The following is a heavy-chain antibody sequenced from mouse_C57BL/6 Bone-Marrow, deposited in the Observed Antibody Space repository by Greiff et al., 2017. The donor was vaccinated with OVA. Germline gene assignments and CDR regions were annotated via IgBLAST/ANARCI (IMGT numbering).Heavy chain of an antibody. J-gene: IGHJ1*03. CDR2: ISSGGDYI. CDR1: GFTFSSYA. Sequence: EVQRVESGEGLVKPGGSLKLSCAASGFTFSSYAMSWVRQTPEQRLEWVAYISSGGDYIYYADTVKGRFTISRDNARNTPYLQMSSLKSEDAAMYYCTREGNWHCDVWGTGTTVTVSS. CDR3: TREGNWHCDV. V-gene: IGHV5-9-1*02.